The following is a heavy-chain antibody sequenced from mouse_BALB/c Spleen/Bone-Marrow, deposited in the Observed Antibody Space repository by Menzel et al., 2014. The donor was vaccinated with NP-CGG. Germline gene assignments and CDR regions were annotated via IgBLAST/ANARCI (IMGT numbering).Heavy chain of an antibody. Sequence: VQVVESGPGLVAPSQSLSITCTVSGFSLTDCGVSWIRQPPGEGLEWLGVIWGGGSTYYNSALKSRLSISKDNSKSQVFLKMNSLQTDDTAMYYCAKHTTVVPPPMDYWGQGTSVTVSS. CDR2: IWGGGST. V-gene: IGHV2-6-5*01. J-gene: IGHJ4*01. CDR3: AKHTTVVPPPMDY. D-gene: IGHD1-1*01. CDR1: GFSLTDCG.